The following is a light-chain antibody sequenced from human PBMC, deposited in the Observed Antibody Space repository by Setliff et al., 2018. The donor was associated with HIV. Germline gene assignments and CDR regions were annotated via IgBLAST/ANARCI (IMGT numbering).Light chain of an antibody. Sequence: ALAQPASVSGSPGQSITISCTGTGSDVATSKYVSWYQQHPGKAPKLIIYDIVTRPAGVSNRFSGSKSGGTASLTISGLQAEDEADYYCSIHRSRGYVFGSGTKVTVL. CDR1: GSDVATSKY. J-gene: IGLJ1*01. V-gene: IGLV2-14*03. CDR3: SIHRSRGYV. CDR2: DIV.